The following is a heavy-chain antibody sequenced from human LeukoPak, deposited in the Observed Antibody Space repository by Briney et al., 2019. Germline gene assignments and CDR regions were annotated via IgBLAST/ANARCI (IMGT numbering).Heavy chain of an antibody. CDR1: GDSVSSNSAA. V-gene: IGHV6-1*01. CDR3: AKSYSARLGQESYYYCYVDV. J-gene: IGHJ6*03. D-gene: IGHD6-13*01. CDR2: TYYRSKWYN. Sequence: SQTLSLTCAISGDSVSSNSAAWNWIRQSPSRGLEWLGRTYYRSKWYNDYAVSVKSRITINPDTSKNQFSLQLSSVTSEDTAVYYCAKSYSARLGQESYYYCYVDVWGKGTTITVSS.